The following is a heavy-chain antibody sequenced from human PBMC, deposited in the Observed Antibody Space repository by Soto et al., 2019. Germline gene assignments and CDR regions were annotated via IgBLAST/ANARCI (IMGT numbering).Heavy chain of an antibody. J-gene: IGHJ4*02. Sequence: ASGKVSCKASGYTFTSYYMHWVRQAPGQGLEWMGIINPSGGSTSYAQKFQGRVTMTRDTSTSTVYMELSSLRSEDTAVYYCARALKSLTGTSRNDYWGQGTLVTVSS. D-gene: IGHD3-9*01. V-gene: IGHV1-46*01. CDR3: ARALKSLTGTSRNDY. CDR1: GYTFTSYY. CDR2: INPSGGST.